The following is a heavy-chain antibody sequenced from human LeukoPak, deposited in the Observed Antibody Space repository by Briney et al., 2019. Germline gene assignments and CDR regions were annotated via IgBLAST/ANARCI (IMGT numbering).Heavy chain of an antibody. Sequence: GSGPTPVKPTQTLTLTCTFSGFSLSTDGVAVGWIRQPPGKALEWLALIYGNDVKRFSPSLKSRLTITKDTSKNQVVLTMTNLDPVDTATYYCAHRRSGYTYTYWGQGTLVTVSS. J-gene: IGHJ4*02. CDR3: AHRRSGYTYTY. D-gene: IGHD5-18*01. V-gene: IGHV2-5*01. CDR1: GFSLSTDGVA. CDR2: IYGNDVK.